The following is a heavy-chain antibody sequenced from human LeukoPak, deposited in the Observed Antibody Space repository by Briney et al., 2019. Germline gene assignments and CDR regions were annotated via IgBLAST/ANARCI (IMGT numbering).Heavy chain of an antibody. V-gene: IGHV3-74*01. CDR3: VRGSSGWFGIDF. J-gene: IGHJ4*02. Sequence: QSGGSLRLSCAASRFTFSSYWMHWVRQAPGKGLVWVSHINDDGRNTNYADSVKGRFTISRDNAKNTLYLQMNGLRAEDTAVYYCVRGSSGWFGIDFWGQGALVTVSS. CDR1: RFTFSSYW. D-gene: IGHD6-19*01. CDR2: INDDGRNT.